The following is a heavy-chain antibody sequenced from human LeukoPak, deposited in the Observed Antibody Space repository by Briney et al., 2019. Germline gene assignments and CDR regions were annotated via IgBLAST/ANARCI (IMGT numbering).Heavy chain of an antibody. V-gene: IGHV1-2*02. CDR1: GYTFTDYY. CDR3: ARDDGNPALDY. CDR2: INPKSGGT. Sequence: ASVKVSCKASGYTFTDYYIHWVRQAPGRGLEWVGWINPKSGGTSYAQSFQGRVTMSRDTSISTAYMELSRLGSGDTAVYYCARDDGNPALDYWGQGTLVTVSS. J-gene: IGHJ4*02.